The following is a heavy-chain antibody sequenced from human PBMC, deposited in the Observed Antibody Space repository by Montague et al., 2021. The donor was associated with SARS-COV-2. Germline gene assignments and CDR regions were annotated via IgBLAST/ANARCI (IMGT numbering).Heavy chain of an antibody. CDR1: GGSLSSSSYY. D-gene: IGHD6-13*01. V-gene: IGHV4-39*01. CDR3: ARPQQQLAFGY. CDR2: FLYSGST. Sequence: SETLSLTCTVSGGSLSSSSYYWGWIRQPPGKGLEWVGSFLYSGSTYYNPSLKSRVTISVDTSKNQFSLKLSSVTAADTAVYYCARPQQQLAFGYWGQGTLVTVSS. J-gene: IGHJ4*02.